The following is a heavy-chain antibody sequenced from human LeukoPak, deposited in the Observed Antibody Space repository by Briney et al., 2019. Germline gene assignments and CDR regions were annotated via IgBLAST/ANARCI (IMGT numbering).Heavy chain of an antibody. J-gene: IGHJ4*02. D-gene: IGHD6-19*01. CDR1: GASISSSNW. Sequence: PSETLSLTCAVSGASISSSNWWTWVRQPPGKGLEWIGEIYHSVSTNYNPSLKSRVTISVDKSKNQFSLKLSSVTAADTAVYYCARDLISSGWRSYYFDYWGQGTLVTVSS. CDR2: IYHSVST. V-gene: IGHV4-4*02. CDR3: ARDLISSGWRSYYFDY.